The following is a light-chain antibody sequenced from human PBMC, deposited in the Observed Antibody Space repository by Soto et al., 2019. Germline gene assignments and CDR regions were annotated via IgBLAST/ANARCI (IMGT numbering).Light chain of an antibody. V-gene: IGKV1-9*01. Sequence: DIQLTQSPSFLSASVGDRVTITCRASQGISSYLAWYQQKPGKAPKLLIYAASTLQSGVPSRFSGSGSGTKFTLTIISLQPEDFATYYCQQLNSYPSLTFGGGTKVEIK. J-gene: IGKJ4*01. CDR2: AAS. CDR1: QGISSY. CDR3: QQLNSYPSLT.